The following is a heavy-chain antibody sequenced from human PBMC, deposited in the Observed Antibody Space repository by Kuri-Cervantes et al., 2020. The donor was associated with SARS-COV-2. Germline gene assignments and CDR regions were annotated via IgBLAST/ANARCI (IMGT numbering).Heavy chain of an antibody. Sequence: LSLTCAASGFMFSRYGMHWVRQAPGKGLEWVTFISSDGKNKKCMASGKGRFTISRDNSQNTLHLQMKSLRDEDTAIYYCAKDRAGVHDFWGQGTLVTVSS. CDR3: AKDRAGVHDF. J-gene: IGHJ4*02. V-gene: IGHV3-30*18. CDR2: ISSDGKNK. D-gene: IGHD2-21*01. CDR1: GFMFSRYG.